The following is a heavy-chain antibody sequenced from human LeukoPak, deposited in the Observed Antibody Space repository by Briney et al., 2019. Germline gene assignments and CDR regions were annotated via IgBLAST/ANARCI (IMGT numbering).Heavy chain of an antibody. CDR3: ARSIFPNYYDSSGQPPPPNYYYYGMDV. CDR2: IIPILGIA. Sequence: ASVKVSCKASGGTFSSYAISWVRQAPGRGLEWMGRIIPILGIANYAQKFQGRVTITADKSTSTAYIELSSLRSEDTAVYYCARSIFPNYYDSSGQPPPPNYYYYGMDVWGQGTTVTVSS. CDR1: GGTFSSYA. D-gene: IGHD3-22*01. V-gene: IGHV1-69*04. J-gene: IGHJ6*02.